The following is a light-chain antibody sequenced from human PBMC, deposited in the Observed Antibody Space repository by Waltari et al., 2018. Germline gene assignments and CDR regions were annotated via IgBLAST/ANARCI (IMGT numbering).Light chain of an antibody. CDR1: STDVGGYHS. Sequence: QSALTQPASVSGSPGQSIPISRPGTSTDVGGYHSVPRYQQHPGKAPKLMIYDVSKRPSGVSNRFSGSKSGNTASLTISGLQAEDEADYYCSSYTSSSTPVVFGGGTKLTVL. V-gene: IGLV2-14*01. J-gene: IGLJ2*01. CDR3: SSYTSSSTPVV. CDR2: DVS.